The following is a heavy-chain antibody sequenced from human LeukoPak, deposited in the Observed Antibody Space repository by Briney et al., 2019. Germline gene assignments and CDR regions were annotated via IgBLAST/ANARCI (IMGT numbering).Heavy chain of an antibody. CDR2: ISGSGGST. Sequence: GGSLRLSCAASGFTFRSYAMSWVRQAPGKGLEWVSAISGSGGSTYYADSVKGRFTISRDNSKNTLYLQMNSLRAEDTAVYYCAKEPLFPSQLPYYFDYWGQGTLVTVSS. CDR3: AKEPLFPSQLPYYFDY. J-gene: IGHJ4*02. D-gene: IGHD2-2*01. CDR1: GFTFRSYA. V-gene: IGHV3-23*01.